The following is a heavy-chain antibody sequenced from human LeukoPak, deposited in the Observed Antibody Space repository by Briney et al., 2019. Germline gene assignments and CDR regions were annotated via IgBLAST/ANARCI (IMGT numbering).Heavy chain of an antibody. Sequence: PGGSLRLSCAASGFTFSTYWMSWVRQAPGKGPEWVANIKQDGSGKYYADFVKGRFTISRDNAKNSLYLQMNSLRAEDTAVYYCATYGVFGVVAYYYYMGVWGKGTTVTVSS. D-gene: IGHD3-3*01. J-gene: IGHJ6*03. CDR3: ATYGVFGVVAYYYYMGV. V-gene: IGHV3-7*01. CDR1: GFTFSTYW. CDR2: IKQDGSGK.